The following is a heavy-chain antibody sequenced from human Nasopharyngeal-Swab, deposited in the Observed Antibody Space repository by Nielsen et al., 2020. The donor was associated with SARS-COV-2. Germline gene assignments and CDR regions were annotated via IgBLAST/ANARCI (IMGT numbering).Heavy chain of an antibody. CDR2: IYYSGST. D-gene: IGHD3-22*01. J-gene: IGHJ4*02. CDR3: ARAYYYDSSGYYIRGAYFDY. V-gene: IGHV4-39*01. Sequence: WIRQPPGKGLEWIGSIYYSGSTYCNPSLKSRVTISVDTSKNQFSLKLSSVTAADTAVYYCARAYYYDSSGYYIRGAYFDYWGQGTLVTVSS.